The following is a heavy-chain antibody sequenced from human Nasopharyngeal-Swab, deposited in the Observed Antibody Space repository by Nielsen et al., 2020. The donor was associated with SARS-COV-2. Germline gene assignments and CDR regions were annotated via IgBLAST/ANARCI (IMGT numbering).Heavy chain of an antibody. J-gene: IGHJ4*02. D-gene: IGHD5-24*01. CDR1: GLSVSSNY. CDR2: IYPGGST. Sequence: GESLKISCAAPGLSVSSNYMSWVRQAPGKGLEWVSIIYPGGSTYYADSVKGRFTISRDSSRNTLYLQMNSLTAEDTAVYYCTRARGATIRFADYWGQGTLVTVSS. V-gene: IGHV3-53*01. CDR3: TRARGATIRFADY.